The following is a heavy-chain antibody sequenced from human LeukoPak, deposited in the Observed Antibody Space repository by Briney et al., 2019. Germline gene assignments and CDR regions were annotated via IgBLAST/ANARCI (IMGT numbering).Heavy chain of an antibody. Sequence: SETLSLTCTVSGGSISSYYWNWIRQPPGKGLEWIGYIYYSGSTNYNPSLKSRVTISVDTSKNQFSLKLSSVTAADTAVYYCARSVQLWSPYGMDVWGQGTTVTVSS. CDR2: IYYSGST. J-gene: IGHJ6*02. D-gene: IGHD5-18*01. V-gene: IGHV4-59*08. CDR3: ARSVQLWSPYGMDV. CDR1: GGSISSYY.